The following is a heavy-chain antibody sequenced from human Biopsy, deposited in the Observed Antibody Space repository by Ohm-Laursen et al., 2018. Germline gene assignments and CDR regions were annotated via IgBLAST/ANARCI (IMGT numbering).Heavy chain of an antibody. J-gene: IGHJ4*02. CDR2: FRFEDRT. CDR1: GGSISNYS. Sequence: SETLSLTCAVSGGSISNYSWTWIRQPPGKGLEWIGYFRFEDRTSYNSSLKSRVTISADTSKNQFSLRLSSVTAADTAVYYCALGGGSYVNFDYWGQGTLVTVSS. D-gene: IGHD1-26*01. CDR3: ALGGGSYVNFDY. V-gene: IGHV4-59*01.